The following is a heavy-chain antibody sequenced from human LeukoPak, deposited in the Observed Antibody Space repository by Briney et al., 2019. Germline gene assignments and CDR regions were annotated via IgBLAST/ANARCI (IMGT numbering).Heavy chain of an antibody. CDR3: ASEGQRGYSGYDYGLNYYYYYYMDV. CDR1: GFTFSIYW. Sequence: PGGSLRLSCAASGFTFSIYWMNWVRQAPGKGLEWVASINQDGSEKYYVDSVKGRFTISRDNGKNSLFLQMNSLRAEDTSVYYCASEGQRGYSGYDYGLNYYYYYYMDVWGKGTTVTVSS. CDR2: INQDGSEK. V-gene: IGHV3-7*01. J-gene: IGHJ6*03. D-gene: IGHD5-12*01.